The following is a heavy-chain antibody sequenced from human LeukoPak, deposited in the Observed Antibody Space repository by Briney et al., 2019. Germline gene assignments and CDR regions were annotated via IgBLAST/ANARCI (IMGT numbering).Heavy chain of an antibody. CDR2: IYSGGST. Sequence: GGSLRLSCAASGFIVSSNYMSWVRQAPGKGLEWVSIIYSGGSTYYADSVKGRFTISRENSKNTVYLQMNNLRGEDTAMFYCARIGTGTSGYFDYWGQGALVTVSS. D-gene: IGHD2-8*01. V-gene: IGHV3-53*01. CDR1: GFIVSSNY. CDR3: ARIGTGTSGYFDY. J-gene: IGHJ4*02.